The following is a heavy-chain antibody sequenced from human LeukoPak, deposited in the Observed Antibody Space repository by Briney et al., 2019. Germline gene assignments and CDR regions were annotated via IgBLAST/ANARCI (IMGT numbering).Heavy chain of an antibody. D-gene: IGHD6-19*01. V-gene: IGHV3-33*01. J-gene: IGHJ4*02. CDR3: ARGPTSRFYSSGWYEEIDY. CDR1: GFTFSSYG. CDR2: IWYDGSKK. Sequence: GGSLRLSCAASGFTFSSYGMHWVRQAPGKGLEWVAVIWYDGSKKYYADSVKGRFTISRDNSKNTLYLQMNSLRAEDTAVYYCARGPTSRFYSSGWYEEIDYWGQGTLVTVSS.